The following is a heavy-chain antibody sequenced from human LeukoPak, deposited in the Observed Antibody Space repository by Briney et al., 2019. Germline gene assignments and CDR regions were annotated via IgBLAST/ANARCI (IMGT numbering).Heavy chain of an antibody. Sequence: SETLSLTCSVSGGSITSDLYYWTWIRQPAGKGLEWIGRIYTNGWTDYNPSLKSRVTISVDTSKNHFSLKLTFVTAADTALYYCARGSGWYAFDPWGQGTLVTVSS. D-gene: IGHD6-19*01. CDR3: ARGSGWYAFDP. J-gene: IGHJ5*02. CDR2: IYTNGWT. CDR1: GGSITSDLYY. V-gene: IGHV4-61*02.